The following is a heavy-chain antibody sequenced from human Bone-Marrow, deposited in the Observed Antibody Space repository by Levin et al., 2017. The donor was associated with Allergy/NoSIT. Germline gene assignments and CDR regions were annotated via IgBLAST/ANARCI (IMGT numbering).Heavy chain of an antibody. CDR1: GFTFSDAW. V-gene: IGHV3-15*01. CDR2: IKTENEGGTT. D-gene: IGHD5/OR15-5a*01. J-gene: IGHJ4*02. CDR3: STLPLS. Sequence: GESLKISCAASGFTFSDAWMTWVRQAPGKGLEWVGRIKTENEGGTTDYADSVKGRFTISRDDSKNTVSLQMNSLKTEDTAVYYCSTLPLSWGQGTLVTVSS.